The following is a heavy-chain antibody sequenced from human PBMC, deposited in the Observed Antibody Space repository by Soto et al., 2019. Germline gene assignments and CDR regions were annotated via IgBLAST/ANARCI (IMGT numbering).Heavy chain of an antibody. Sequence: PGGSLRLSCAASGFTFSSYWMSWVRQAPGKGLEWVATINQDGSEKYYVDSVKGRFTISRDNAKNSLYLQMNSLRAEDTAVYYCARDARITIFGVVIQDYYYYYGMDVWGQGTTVTVSS. D-gene: IGHD3-3*01. CDR3: ARDARITIFGVVIQDYYYYYGMDV. V-gene: IGHV3-7*01. CDR2: INQDGSEK. J-gene: IGHJ6*02. CDR1: GFTFSSYW.